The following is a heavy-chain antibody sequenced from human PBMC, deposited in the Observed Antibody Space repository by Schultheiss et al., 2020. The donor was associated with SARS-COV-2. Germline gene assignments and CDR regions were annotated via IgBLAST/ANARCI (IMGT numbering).Heavy chain of an antibody. J-gene: IGHJ4*02. CDR2: ISGSGEST. Sequence: GGSLRLSCAASGFTFSSYAMSWVRQAPGKGLEWVSAISGSGESTNYADSVKGRFTISRDNYKNTVYLQMNSLRAEDTAVYYCAKDIPSWGSAFDCWGQGTLVTVSS. CDR3: AKDIPSWGSAFDC. V-gene: IGHV3-23*01. CDR1: GFTFSSYA. D-gene: IGHD3-10*01.